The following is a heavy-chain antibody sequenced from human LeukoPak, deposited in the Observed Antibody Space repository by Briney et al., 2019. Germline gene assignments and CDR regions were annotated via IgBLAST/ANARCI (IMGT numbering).Heavy chain of an antibody. D-gene: IGHD3-10*01. CDR1: GFTFSSYS. Sequence: GRSLRLSCAASGFTFSSYSMNWVRQAPGKGLEWVSSISSSSSYIYYADSVKGRFTISRDNAKNSLYLQMNSLRAEDTAVYYCARDYYGSGSLFDYWGQGTLVTVSS. V-gene: IGHV3-21*01. CDR2: ISSSSSYI. CDR3: ARDYYGSGSLFDY. J-gene: IGHJ4*02.